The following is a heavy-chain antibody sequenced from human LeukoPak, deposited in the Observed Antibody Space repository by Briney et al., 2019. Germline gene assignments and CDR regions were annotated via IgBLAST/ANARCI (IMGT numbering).Heavy chain of an antibody. J-gene: IGHJ4*02. CDR1: GFTFSSNA. CDR3: AGDQGGNTWSDYFDY. D-gene: IGHD1/OR15-1a*01. CDR2: MSHDGSKK. V-gene: IGHV3-30*04. Sequence: GGSLRLSCAASGFTFSSNAMHWVRQSPGKGLEWVAVMSHDGSKKYYADSVKGRFTISRDNSKNTLYLQMNSLKPEDSAVYYCAGDQGGNTWSDYFDYWGQGTLVTVS.